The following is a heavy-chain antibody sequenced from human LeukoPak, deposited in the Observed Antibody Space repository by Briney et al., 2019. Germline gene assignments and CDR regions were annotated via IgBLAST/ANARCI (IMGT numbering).Heavy chain of an antibody. CDR3: ARGRGDSSGPSSFDY. J-gene: IGHJ4*02. D-gene: IGHD3-22*01. CDR1: GGSFSGYY. CDR2: INHSGST. Sequence: PSETLSLTCAVYGGSFSGYYWSWIRQPPGKGLEWIGEINHSGSTNYNPSLKSRVTISVDTSKNQFSLKLSSVTAADTAVYYCARGRGDSSGPSSFDYWGQGTLVTVSS. V-gene: IGHV4-34*01.